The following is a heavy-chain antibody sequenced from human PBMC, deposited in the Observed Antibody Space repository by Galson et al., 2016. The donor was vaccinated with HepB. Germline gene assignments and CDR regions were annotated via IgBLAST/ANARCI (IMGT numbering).Heavy chain of an antibody. D-gene: IGHD1-26*01. V-gene: IGHV4-39*01. CDR3: ARHELRLQWFDP. CDR2: VYYNGDT. Sequence: SETLSLTCTVSGGSISSGGYYWSWIRHHPGKGLEWIGSVYYNGDTHYNPSLNSRVTITVETSKNQVSLKLRFVTAADTAVYHCARHELRLQWFDPWGQGTLVTVSS. CDR1: GGSISSGGYY. J-gene: IGHJ5*02.